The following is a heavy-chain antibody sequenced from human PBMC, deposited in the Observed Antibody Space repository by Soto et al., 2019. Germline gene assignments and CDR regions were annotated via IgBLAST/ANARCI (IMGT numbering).Heavy chain of an antibody. J-gene: IGHJ6*03. D-gene: IGHD2-15*01. V-gene: IGHV1-3*01. CDR3: ARVAIDCSGGSCYSGGYYYYMDV. Sequence: ASVKVSCKASGYTFTSYAMHWVRQAPGQRLEWMGWINAGNGNTKYSQKFQGRVTITRDTSASTAYMELSSLRSEDTAVYYCARVAIDCSGGSCYSGGYYYYMDVWGKGTTVTVSS. CDR2: INAGNGNT. CDR1: GYTFTSYA.